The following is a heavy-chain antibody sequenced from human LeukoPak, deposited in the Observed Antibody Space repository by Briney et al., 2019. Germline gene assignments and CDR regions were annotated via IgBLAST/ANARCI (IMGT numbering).Heavy chain of an antibody. CDR3: ARGGDIAAAGTAAFDI. D-gene: IGHD6-13*01. V-gene: IGHV5-51*01. CDR1: GYSFTSYW. J-gene: IGHJ3*02. Sequence: GESLKISCKGSGYSFTSYWIGRVRQMPGKGLEWMGIIYPGDSDTRYSPSFQGQVTISADKSISTAYLRWSSLKASDTAMYYCARGGDIAAAGTAAFDIWGQGTMVTVSS. CDR2: IYPGDSDT.